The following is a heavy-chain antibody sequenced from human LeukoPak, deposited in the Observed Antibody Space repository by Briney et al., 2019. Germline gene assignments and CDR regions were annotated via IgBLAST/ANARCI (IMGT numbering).Heavy chain of an antibody. CDR3: AHLYYSSSWYPYFDY. J-gene: IGHJ4*02. D-gene: IGHD6-13*01. Sequence: SGPTLVHPTQPLTLTCTFSGFSLSSSAVGVGWIRQPPGKALEWLALIYWDDDKRYSPSLKSRLTITKDTSKNQVVLTMTNMDPVDTATYYCAHLYYSSSWYPYFDYWGQGTLVTVSS. V-gene: IGHV2-5*02. CDR1: GFSLSSSAVG. CDR2: IYWDDDK.